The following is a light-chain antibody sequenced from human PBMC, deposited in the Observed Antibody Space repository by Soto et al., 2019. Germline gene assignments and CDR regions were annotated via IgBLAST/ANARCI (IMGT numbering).Light chain of an antibody. CDR2: GAY. V-gene: IGKV3-15*01. CDR3: QQYNNWPLLYT. J-gene: IGKJ2*01. CDR1: QRVSRN. Sequence: EIVMTQSPATLSVSPGERATRSCRASQRVSRNLACYQQKTGQAPRLLIYGAYNRATGIPARFSGSGSGTEFALTISSLQSEDLAVYYCQQYNNWPLLYTFGQGNKREIK.